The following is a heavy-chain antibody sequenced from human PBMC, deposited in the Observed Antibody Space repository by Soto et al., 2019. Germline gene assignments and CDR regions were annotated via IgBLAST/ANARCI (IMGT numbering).Heavy chain of an antibody. Sequence: QVQLQESGPGLVKPSQTLSLTCTVSGGSISSGDYYWSWIRQPPGKGLEWIGYIYYSGSTYYNPSLKSGVTISVDTSKHQFSLKLSSVTAADTAVYYCARGSYYYDSRGYYHYWGQGTLVTVSS. V-gene: IGHV4-30-4*01. CDR2: IYYSGST. D-gene: IGHD3-22*01. CDR1: GGSISSGDYY. CDR3: ARGSYYYDSRGYYHY. J-gene: IGHJ4*02.